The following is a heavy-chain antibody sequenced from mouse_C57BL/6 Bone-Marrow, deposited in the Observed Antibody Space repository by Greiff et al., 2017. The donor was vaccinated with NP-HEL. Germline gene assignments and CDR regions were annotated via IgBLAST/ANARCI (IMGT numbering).Heavy chain of an antibody. CDR2: IDPSDSYT. V-gene: IGHV1-59*01. D-gene: IGHD2-5*01. CDR1: GYTFTSYW. Sequence: VQLQQSGAELVRPGPSVKLSCKASGYTFTSYWMHWVKQRPGQGLEWIGVIDPSDSYTNYNQKFKGKATLTVDTSSSTAYMQLSSLTSEDSAVYYCARAYYSIDAMDYWGQGTSVTVSS. CDR3: ARAYYSIDAMDY. J-gene: IGHJ4*01.